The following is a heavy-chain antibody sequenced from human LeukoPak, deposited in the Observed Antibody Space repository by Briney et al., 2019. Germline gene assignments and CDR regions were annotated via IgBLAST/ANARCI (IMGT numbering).Heavy chain of an antibody. CDR2: ISGSGGRT. J-gene: IGHJ6*03. D-gene: IGHD4-23*01. V-gene: IGHV3-23*01. CDR1: GFTFSSYA. Sequence: PGGSLRLSCAASGFTFSSYAMTWVRQAPGKGLEWVSAISGSGGRTHYADSVKGRFTISRDNSKNTLYLQMNSLRAEDTAVYYCARLTTVGPYYYMDVWGKGTTVTVSS. CDR3: ARLTTVGPYYYMDV.